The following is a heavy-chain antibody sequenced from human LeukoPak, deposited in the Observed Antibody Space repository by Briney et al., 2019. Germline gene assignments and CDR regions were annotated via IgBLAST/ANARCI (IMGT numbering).Heavy chain of an antibody. CDR3: ARVNINNWHSCDY. CDR1: GFTFSSYA. J-gene: IGHJ4*02. Sequence: GGSLRLSCAASGFTFSSYAMHWVRQAPGKGLEWVAVISYDGSNKYYADSVKGQFTISRDNSKNTLYLQMNSLRAEDTAVYYCARVNINNWHSCDYWGQGTLVTVSS. D-gene: IGHD1-1*01. CDR2: ISYDGSNK. V-gene: IGHV3-30-3*01.